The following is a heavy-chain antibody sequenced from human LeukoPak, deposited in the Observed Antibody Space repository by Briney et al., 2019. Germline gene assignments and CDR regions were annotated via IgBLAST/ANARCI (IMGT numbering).Heavy chain of an antibody. V-gene: IGHV3-15*01. CDR1: GFTFSNAW. J-gene: IGHJ6*02. Sequence: GGSLRLSCAASGFTFSNAWMSWVRQAQGKGLEWVGRIKSKTDGGTTDYAAPVKGRFTISRDDSKNTLYLQMNSLKTEDTAVYYCTTGGGNPYYYYYGMDVWGQGTTVTVSS. CDR3: TTGGGNPYYYYYGMDV. D-gene: IGHD4-23*01. CDR2: IKSKTDGGTT.